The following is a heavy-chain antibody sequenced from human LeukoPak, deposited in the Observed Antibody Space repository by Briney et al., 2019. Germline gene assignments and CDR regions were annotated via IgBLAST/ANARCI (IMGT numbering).Heavy chain of an antibody. V-gene: IGHV1-18*01. CDR2: ISAYNGNT. CDR3: ARDGAMMVRGVIITY. Sequence: GASVKVSCKASGYTFTSYGISWVRQAPGQGLEWMGWISAYNGNTNYAQKLQGRVTMTTDTSTSTAYMELRSLRSDDTAVYYCARDGAMMVRGVIITYWGQGTLVTVSS. D-gene: IGHD3-10*01. CDR1: GYTFTSYG. J-gene: IGHJ4*02.